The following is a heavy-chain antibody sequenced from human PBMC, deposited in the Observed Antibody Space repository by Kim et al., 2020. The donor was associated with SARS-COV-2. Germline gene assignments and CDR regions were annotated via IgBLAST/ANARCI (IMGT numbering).Heavy chain of an antibody. D-gene: IGHD6-6*01. Sequence: NPSLKSRVAISVDRSKNQFSLKLSSVTAADTAVYYCARAVEQLVLQYFDYWGQGTLVTVSS. J-gene: IGHJ4*02. CDR3: ARAVEQLVLQYFDY. V-gene: IGHV4-30-2*01.